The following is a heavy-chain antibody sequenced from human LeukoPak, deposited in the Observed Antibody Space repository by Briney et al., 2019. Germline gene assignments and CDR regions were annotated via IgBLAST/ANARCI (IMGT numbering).Heavy chain of an antibody. D-gene: IGHD2-2*01. CDR1: GYTFTSYH. CDR2: IRSTGDTT. Sequence: ASVKVSCKTSGYTFTSYHMHWVRHAPGQGLEWVGIIRSTGDTTVYAQKFQGRVTVTRDTSTSTVYMDLSSLSSEDTAVYYCVREDAHTYYFDFWGPGTLVTVSS. CDR3: VREDAHTYYFDF. J-gene: IGHJ4*02. V-gene: IGHV1-46*01.